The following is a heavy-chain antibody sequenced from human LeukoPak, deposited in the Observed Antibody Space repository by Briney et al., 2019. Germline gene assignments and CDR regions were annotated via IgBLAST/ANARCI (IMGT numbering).Heavy chain of an antibody. D-gene: IGHD5-12*01. CDR3: VLALAVSGFNYFDY. CDR1: GFTFSSYG. J-gene: IGHJ4*02. Sequence: GGSLRLSCAASGFTFSSYGMHWVRQAPGKGLEWVAVIWYDGTNKNYADSVKGRFTISRDNSKNTLFLQMNSLRAEDTAVYYCVLALAVSGFNYFDYWGQGTLVTVSS. CDR2: IWYDGTNK. V-gene: IGHV3-33*01.